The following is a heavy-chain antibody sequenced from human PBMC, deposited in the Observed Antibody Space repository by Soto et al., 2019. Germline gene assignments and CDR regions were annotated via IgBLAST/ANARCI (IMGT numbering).Heavy chain of an antibody. CDR3: ARDLAVGLVDY. D-gene: IGHD6-19*01. J-gene: IGHJ4*02. CDR2: ISAYNGNT. CDR1: GYTFTSYG. Sequence: QVQLVQSGAEVKKPGASVKVSCKASGYTFTSYGISWVRQAPGQGLEWMGWISAYNGNTKYAQKLQGRVTMTTDTSTGTAYMEVRSLRSADTAVSYCARDLAVGLVDYWGQGTLVTVSS. V-gene: IGHV1-18*01.